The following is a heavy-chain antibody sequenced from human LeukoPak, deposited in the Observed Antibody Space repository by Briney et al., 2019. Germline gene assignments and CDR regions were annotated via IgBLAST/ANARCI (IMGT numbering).Heavy chain of an antibody. J-gene: IGHJ6*02. CDR1: GYSISSGYY. CDR3: ARVPVGATKYYYYYYGMDV. CDR2: IYYSGST. Sequence: PSETLSLTCVVSGYSISSGYYWSWIRQPPGKGLEWIGYIYYSGSTNYNPSLKSRVTISVDTSKNQFSLKLSSVTAADTAVYYCARVPVGATKYYYYYYGMDVWGQGTTVTVSS. D-gene: IGHD1-26*01. V-gene: IGHV4-61*01.